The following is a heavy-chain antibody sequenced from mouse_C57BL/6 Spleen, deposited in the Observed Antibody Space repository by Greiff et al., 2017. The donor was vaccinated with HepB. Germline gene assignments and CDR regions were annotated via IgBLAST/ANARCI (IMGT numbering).Heavy chain of an antibody. D-gene: IGHD1-1*01. CDR1: GFSLTSYG. V-gene: IGHV2-2*01. CDR2: IWSGGST. CDR3: ASPTVVAHYAMDY. J-gene: IGHJ4*01. Sequence: QVQLKESGPGLVQPSQSLSISCTVSGFSLTSYGVHWVRQSPGKGLEWLGVIWSGGSTDYNAAFISRLSISKDNSKSQVFFKMNSLQADDTAIYYCASPTVVAHYAMDYWGQGTSVTVSS.